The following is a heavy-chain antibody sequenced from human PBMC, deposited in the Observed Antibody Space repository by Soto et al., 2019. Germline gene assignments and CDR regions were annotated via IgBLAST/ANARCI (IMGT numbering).Heavy chain of an antibody. CDR3: ARQWLVVRPLDY. D-gene: IGHD6-19*01. CDR2: IGGKGKSYAT. CDR1: GFLFSDSA. V-gene: IGHV3-73*02. Sequence: EVQLVESGGGLVQPGGSLKLSCAASGFLFSDSAIHWVRQAAGQGLEWVGLIGGKGKSYATAYAASVKGRFTISRDDSKKTAYLQLKSLKTEDTAVYYCARQWLVVRPLDYWGQGILVTVSS. J-gene: IGHJ4*02.